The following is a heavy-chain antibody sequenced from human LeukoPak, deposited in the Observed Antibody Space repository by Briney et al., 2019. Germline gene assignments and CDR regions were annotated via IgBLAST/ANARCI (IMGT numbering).Heavy chain of an antibody. V-gene: IGHV3-48*03. J-gene: IGHJ6*04. D-gene: IGHD3-16*01. CDR3: ARVRGSNAMDV. CDR2: ISSSGSTI. Sequence: PGGSLRLSCAASGFTFSSYEMNWVRQAPGKGLEWVSNISSSGSTIYYADSVKGRFTISRDNAKNSLYLQMNSLRAEDTAVYYCARVRGSNAMDVWGKGTTVTVSS. CDR1: GFTFSSYE.